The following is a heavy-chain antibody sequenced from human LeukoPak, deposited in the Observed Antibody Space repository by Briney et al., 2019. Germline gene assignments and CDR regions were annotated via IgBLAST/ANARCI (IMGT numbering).Heavy chain of an antibody. CDR1: GYTFTNYG. CDR2: ISTYNGDT. V-gene: IGHV1-18*01. D-gene: IGHD5-18*01. Sequence: ASVKVSCKASGYTFTNYGLTWVRQAPGQGLEWMGWISTYNGDTNYAQNLQGRVTMTIDTSTSTAYMELRSPRSDDTAVYYCARAKRGWIQLWLLASAFDIWGQGTMVTVSS. J-gene: IGHJ3*02. CDR3: ARAKRGWIQLWLLASAFDI.